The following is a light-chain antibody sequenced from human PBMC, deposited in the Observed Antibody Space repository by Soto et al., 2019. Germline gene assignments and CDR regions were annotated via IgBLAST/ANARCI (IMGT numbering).Light chain of an antibody. J-gene: IGKJ2*01. V-gene: IGKV3-20*01. CDR2: GAS. CDR3: QQYGSSPYT. Sequence: ETVLTQSPGTLSSSPGERATLSCRASQSVSSTYLAWYQQKPGQAPRLLIYGASSRATGIPDRFSDSGSGTDFTLTISRLEPEDFAVYYCQQYGSSPYTFGQGTKLEIK. CDR1: QSVSSTY.